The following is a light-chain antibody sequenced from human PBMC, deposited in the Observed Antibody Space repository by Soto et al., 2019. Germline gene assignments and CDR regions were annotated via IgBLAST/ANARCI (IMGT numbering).Light chain of an antibody. CDR3: CSYAGSSTSYV. CDR2: EVS. Sequence: QSVVTQPASLSGSPGQSITISCTGTSSDFGSYNLVSWYQQHPGKAPKLMIYEVSKRPSGVSNRFSGSKSGNTASLTISGLQAEDEADYYCCSYAGSSTSYVFGTGTKVTVL. CDR1: SSDFGSYNL. V-gene: IGLV2-23*02. J-gene: IGLJ1*01.